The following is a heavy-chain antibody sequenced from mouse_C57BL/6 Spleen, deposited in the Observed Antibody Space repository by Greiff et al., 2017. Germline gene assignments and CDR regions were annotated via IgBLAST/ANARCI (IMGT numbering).Heavy chain of an antibody. CDR1: GYAFSSYW. CDR2: IYPGDGDT. J-gene: IGHJ3*01. CDR3: ARWGDSAWFAD. V-gene: IGHV1-80*01. Sequence: QVQLKQSGAELVKPGASVKISCKASGYAFSSYWMNWVKQRPGKGLEWIGQIYPGDGDTNYNGKFKGKATLTADKSSSTAYMQLSRLASEDSAVYFCARWGDSAWFADWGQGTMVTVSA.